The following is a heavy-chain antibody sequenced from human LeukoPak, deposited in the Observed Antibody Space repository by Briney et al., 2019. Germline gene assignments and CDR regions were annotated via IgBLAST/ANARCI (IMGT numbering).Heavy chain of an antibody. CDR2: IWYDGSNK. CDR3: ARDPGGSSWTPYYFDY. V-gene: IGHV3-33*01. CDR1: GFTFSSYG. D-gene: IGHD6-13*01. J-gene: IGHJ4*02. Sequence: GRSLRLSCAASGFTFSSYGMHWVRQAPGKGLGWVAVIWYDGSNKYYADSVKGRFTISRDNSKNTLYLQMNSLRAEDTAVYYCARDPGGSSWTPYYFDYWGQGTLVTVSS.